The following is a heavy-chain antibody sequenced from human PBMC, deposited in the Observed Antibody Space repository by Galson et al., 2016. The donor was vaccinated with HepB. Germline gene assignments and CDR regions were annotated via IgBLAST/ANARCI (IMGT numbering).Heavy chain of an antibody. J-gene: IGHJ4*02. CDR2: IYSGGDT. Sequence: SLRLSCAVSGFTVSSDYMSWVRQAPGKELEWVSVIYSGGDTYYADSVKGRFTISRDNSKNTLYLQMSSLRTEDTAVYFCARDPGLRNGMGGWGRGTRVTVSS. D-gene: IGHD4-17*01. CDR3: ARDPGLRNGMGG. CDR1: GFTVSSDY. V-gene: IGHV3-66*02.